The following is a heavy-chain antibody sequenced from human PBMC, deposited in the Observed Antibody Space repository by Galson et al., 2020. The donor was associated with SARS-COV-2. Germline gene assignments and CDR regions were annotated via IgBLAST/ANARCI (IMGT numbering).Heavy chain of an antibody. V-gene: IGHV4-39*01. CDR1: GGSISSSSYY. CDR3: ASSRRGWSRDDAFDI. J-gene: IGHJ3*02. D-gene: IGHD6-19*01. CDR2: IYYSGST. Sequence: SETLSLTCTVSGGSISSSSYYWGWIRQPPGKGLEWIGSIYYSGSTYYNPSLKSRVTISVDTSKNQFSLKLSSVTAADTAVYYCASSRRGWSRDDAFDIWGQGTMVTVSS.